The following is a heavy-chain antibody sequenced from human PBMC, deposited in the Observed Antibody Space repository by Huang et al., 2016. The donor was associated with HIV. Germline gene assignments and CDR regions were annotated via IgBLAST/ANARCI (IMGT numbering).Heavy chain of an antibody. CDR2: SIPTLGTA. D-gene: IGHD3-22*01. CDR1: GGSFRNFA. Sequence: QVQLVQSGAEVKKPGSSVKVSCKASGGSFRNFAIGWVRQAPGQGLEWMGGSIPTLGTAHYAQKFQGRVTVIADESTSTAYMELSSLRSEDTAAYYCATVDYYDTSGPQRGYFDNWGQGTLVTVSS. J-gene: IGHJ4*02. V-gene: IGHV1-69*01. CDR3: ATVDYYDTSGPQRGYFDN.